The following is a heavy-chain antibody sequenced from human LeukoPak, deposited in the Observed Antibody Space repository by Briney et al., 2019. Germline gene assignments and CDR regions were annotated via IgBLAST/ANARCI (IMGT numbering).Heavy chain of an antibody. CDR3: ARQMVVTTEYFDY. CDR1: GSTFSNSA. V-gene: IGHV3-21*01. J-gene: IGHJ4*02. CDR2: INNVGSHI. Sequence: PGGSLRLSCAASGSTFSNSAMNWVRQAPGKGLEWVSSINNVGSHIYYADSVKGRFTISRDNAKNSLYLQMNSLRAEDTAVYYCARQMVVTTEYFDYWGQGALVTVSS. D-gene: IGHD4/OR15-4a*01.